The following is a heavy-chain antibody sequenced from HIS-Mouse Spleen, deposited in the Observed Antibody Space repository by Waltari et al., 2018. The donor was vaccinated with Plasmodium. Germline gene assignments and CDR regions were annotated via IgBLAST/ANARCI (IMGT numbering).Heavy chain of an antibody. J-gene: IGHJ1*01. CDR1: GYTFTGYY. Sequence: QVQLVQSGAEVKKPGASVKVSCKASGYTFTGYYMHWVRQAPGQGLEWMGWSNPNRGGTNYAKKLQGRVTMTRDTSISTAYMELSSLRSDDTAVYYCARVLGYKAAAGTFVEYFQHWGQGTLVTVSS. CDR3: ARVLGYKAAAGTFVEYFQH. D-gene: IGHD6-13*01. CDR2: SNPNRGGT. V-gene: IGHV1-2*02.